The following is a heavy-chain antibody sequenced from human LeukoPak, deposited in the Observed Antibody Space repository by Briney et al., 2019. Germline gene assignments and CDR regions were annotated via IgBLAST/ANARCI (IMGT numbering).Heavy chain of an antibody. D-gene: IGHD3-3*01. CDR2: ISGSGGST. J-gene: IGHJ4*02. CDR1: GFTFSSYA. Sequence: PGGSLRLSCAASGFTFSSYAMSWVCQAPGKGLEWVSAISGSGGSTYYADSVKGRFTISRDNSKNTLYLQVNSLRAEDTAVYYCAKEVGIFGVVIIALGHYFDYWGQGTLVTVSS. CDR3: AKEVGIFGVVIIALGHYFDY. V-gene: IGHV3-23*01.